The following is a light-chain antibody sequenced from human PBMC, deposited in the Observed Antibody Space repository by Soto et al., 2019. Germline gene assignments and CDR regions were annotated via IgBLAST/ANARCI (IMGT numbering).Light chain of an antibody. Sequence: DIKMTQSPSTMSASVGDRVTITCRASQSIDTWLAWYQQKPGKAPNLLIYDASSLESGVPSRFSGSGSGTEFTLTISSLQPDDFATYYCQQYNSYSPFGQGTRLEIK. CDR3: QQYNSYSP. CDR1: QSIDTW. CDR2: DAS. J-gene: IGKJ5*01. V-gene: IGKV1-5*01.